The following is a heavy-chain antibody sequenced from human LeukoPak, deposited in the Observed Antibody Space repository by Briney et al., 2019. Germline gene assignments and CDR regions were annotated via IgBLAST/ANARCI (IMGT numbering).Heavy chain of an antibody. CDR1: GFTFSTYW. V-gene: IGHV3-7*05. Sequence: GGSLRPSCAASGFTFSTYWMSWVRQAPGQGLEWVANINQHGGETYYVDSVKGRFTISRDNAKNSLYLQMNSLRAEDTAVYYCARPRLRGYSDSTSDYFDYWGQGTLVTVSS. CDR2: INQHGGET. J-gene: IGHJ4*02. CDR3: ARPRLRGYSDSTSDYFDY. D-gene: IGHD5-12*01.